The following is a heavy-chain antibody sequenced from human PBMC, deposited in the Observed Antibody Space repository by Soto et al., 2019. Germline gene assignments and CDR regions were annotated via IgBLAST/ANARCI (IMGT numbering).Heavy chain of an antibody. CDR1: GYTFTSYG. Sequence: ASVKVSCKASGYTFTSYGISWVRQAPGQGLEWMGWISAYNGNTNYAQKLQGRVTMTTDTSTSTAYMELRSLRSDDTAVYYCARDLSRYYYDSSGYYQQRGFFDYWGQGTLVTVSS. CDR3: ARDLSRYYYDSSGYYQQRGFFDY. CDR2: ISAYNGNT. D-gene: IGHD3-22*01. J-gene: IGHJ4*02. V-gene: IGHV1-18*01.